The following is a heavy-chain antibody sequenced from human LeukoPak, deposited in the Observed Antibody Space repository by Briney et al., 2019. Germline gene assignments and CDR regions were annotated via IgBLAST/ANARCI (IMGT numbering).Heavy chain of an antibody. D-gene: IGHD6-13*01. CDR1: GGSISSSRNSHS. V-gene: IGHV4-39*01. J-gene: IGHJ5*02. CDR3: ARMGAIAAAS. CDR2: IYASGRV. Sequence: SETLSLTCTVSGGSISSSRNSHSWCWIRQPPGKGLEWIGTIYASGRVYYNPSLKSRVTISVDTSKNQFSLKLSSVTAADTAVYYCARMGAIAAASWGQGTLVTVSS.